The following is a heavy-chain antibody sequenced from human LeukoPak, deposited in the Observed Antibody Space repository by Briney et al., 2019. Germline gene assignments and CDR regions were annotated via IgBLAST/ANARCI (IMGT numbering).Heavy chain of an antibody. D-gene: IGHD3-16*02. V-gene: IGHV3-48*03. CDR1: GFTFSNYE. Sequence: GGSLRLSCAASGFTFSNYEMDWVRQAPGKGLEWVSYISGSGKNIYYADSVKGRFTISRDNAKNSLYLQMNSLRAEDTAVYYCAKDPDDYVWGSYRFYYFDYWGQGTLVTVSS. J-gene: IGHJ4*02. CDR3: AKDPDDYVWGSYRFYYFDY. CDR2: ISGSGKNI.